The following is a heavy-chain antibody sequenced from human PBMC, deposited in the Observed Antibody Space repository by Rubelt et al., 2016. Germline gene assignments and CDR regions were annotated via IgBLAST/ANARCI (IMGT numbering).Heavy chain of an antibody. CDR1: GGSISSGGYY. J-gene: IGHJ3*01. CDR3: ARPSSGGSSWYFAFDV. D-gene: IGHD6-13*01. V-gene: IGHV4-39*01. CDR2: IYYSGST. Sequence: QLRLQESGPGLVKPSETLSLTCTVSGGSISSGGYYWSWIRQHPGKGLEWIGSIYYSGSTYYNPSLKSRVTISVDTSKNQFALKLSSVTAADTAVYYCARPSSGGSSWYFAFDVWGQGTMVTVSS.